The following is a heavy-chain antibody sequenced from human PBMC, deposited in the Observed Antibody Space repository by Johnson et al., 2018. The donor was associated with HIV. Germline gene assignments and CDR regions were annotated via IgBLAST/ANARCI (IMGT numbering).Heavy chain of an antibody. Sequence: QLVESGGGLVQSGGSLRLSCGASGFSVSNTYMHWVRQAPGKGLEWVSVIYSDGSTIDYADSVKGRFTISRDNGNNSLYLQINSLRAEDAAVYYCTGRDLLRAFDIWGQGTMVTVSS. V-gene: IGHV3-11*04. J-gene: IGHJ3*02. D-gene: IGHD2-15*01. CDR3: TGRDLLRAFDI. CDR2: IYSDGSTI. CDR1: GFSVSNTY.